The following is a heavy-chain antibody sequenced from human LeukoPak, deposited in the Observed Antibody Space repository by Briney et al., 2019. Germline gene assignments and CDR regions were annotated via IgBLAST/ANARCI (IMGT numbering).Heavy chain of an antibody. CDR1: GLTFSSYS. Sequence: GGSLRLSCAASGLTFSSYSMNWVRQAPGKGLEWVSSISSSSSYIYYADSVKGRFTISRDNAKNSLYLQMNSLRAEDTAVYYCARDPSYYYDSSGSHWGQGTLVTVSS. V-gene: IGHV3-21*01. CDR3: ARDPSYYYDSSGSH. J-gene: IGHJ4*02. D-gene: IGHD3-22*01. CDR2: ISSSSSYI.